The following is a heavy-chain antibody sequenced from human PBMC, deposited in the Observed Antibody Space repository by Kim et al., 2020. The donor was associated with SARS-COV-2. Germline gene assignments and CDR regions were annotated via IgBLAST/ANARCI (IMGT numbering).Heavy chain of an antibody. D-gene: IGHD3-10*01. J-gene: IGHJ6*02. Sequence: YAEPVKGRYTISRGDSTNTLFLQMNSLKTEDSAVYYCTTLVRGGYYYGMDVWGQGTTVTVSS. CDR3: TTLVRGGYYYGMDV. V-gene: IGHV3-15*01.